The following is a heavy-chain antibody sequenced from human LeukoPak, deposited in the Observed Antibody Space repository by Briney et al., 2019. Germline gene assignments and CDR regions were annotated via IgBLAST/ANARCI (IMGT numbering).Heavy chain of an antibody. Sequence: ASVKVSCKASGYTFTSHFMHWVRQAPGQGLEWMGIINPSGGSTSYAQKFQGRVTMTRDMSTSTVYMELSSLRSEDTAVYYCARGSLIAVAGTGDAFDIWGQGTMVTVSS. D-gene: IGHD6-19*01. CDR3: ARGSLIAVAGTGDAFDI. J-gene: IGHJ3*02. CDR1: GYTFTSHF. V-gene: IGHV1-46*01. CDR2: INPSGGST.